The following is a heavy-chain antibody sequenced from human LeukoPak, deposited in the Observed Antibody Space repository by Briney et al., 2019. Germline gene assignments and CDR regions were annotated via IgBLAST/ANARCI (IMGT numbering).Heavy chain of an antibody. V-gene: IGHV3-21*01. CDR1: VFTFSSYS. Sequence: SGGSLRLSCAASVFTFSSYSMNWVRQAPGKGLEWVSSISSSSSYIYYADSVKGRFTISRDNAKNSLYLQMNSLRAEDTAVYYCARELEQQPRDWGQGTLVTVSS. CDR2: ISSSSSYI. D-gene: IGHD6-13*01. J-gene: IGHJ4*02. CDR3: ARELEQQPRD.